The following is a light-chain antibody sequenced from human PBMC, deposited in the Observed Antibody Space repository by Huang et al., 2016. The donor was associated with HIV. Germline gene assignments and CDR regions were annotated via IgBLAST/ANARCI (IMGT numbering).Light chain of an antibody. CDR2: DAT. J-gene: IGKJ1*01. CDR3: QQYDDWPPWT. CDR1: QNITR. V-gene: IGKV3-15*01. Sequence: EIVMTQSPATLSVSPGERATLSCRASQNITRLAWYQHKPCQSPRLLIYDATSRATGVPARFSGGGSGTDFTLTVSSLQSEDFALYYCQQYDDWPPWTFGQGTQVDIK.